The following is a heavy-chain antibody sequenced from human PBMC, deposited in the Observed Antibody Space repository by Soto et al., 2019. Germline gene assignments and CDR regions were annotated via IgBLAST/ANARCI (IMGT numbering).Heavy chain of an antibody. CDR2: MSHSGGT. Sequence: QVQLQQWGAGLLKPSETLSLTCAVYGGFVSSGSYYWSWIRQPPGKGLEWIGEMSHSGGTHFNPSLKSRVTISVVTSKNQFSLKMSSETAADTALYYCARVERGTATTVVDAFDIWGPGTMFTVSS. CDR3: ARVERGTATTVVDAFDI. J-gene: IGHJ3*02. CDR1: GGFVSSGSYY. V-gene: IGHV4-34*01. D-gene: IGHD1-1*01.